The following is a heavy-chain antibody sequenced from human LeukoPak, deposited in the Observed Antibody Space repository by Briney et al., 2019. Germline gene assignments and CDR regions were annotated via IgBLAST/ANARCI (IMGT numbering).Heavy chain of an antibody. V-gene: IGHV3-48*02. CDR2: ITSSSSTI. J-gene: IGHJ6*02. CDR1: GFTFSNAW. Sequence: GGSLRLSCAASGFTFSNAWMSWVRQAPGKGLEWVSYITSSSSTIFYADSVKGRFTISRDNAKNSLYLQMNSLRDEDTAVYYCARGLYYDILTGSPYYYGMDVWGQGTTVTVTS. D-gene: IGHD3-9*01. CDR3: ARGLYYDILTGSPYYYGMDV.